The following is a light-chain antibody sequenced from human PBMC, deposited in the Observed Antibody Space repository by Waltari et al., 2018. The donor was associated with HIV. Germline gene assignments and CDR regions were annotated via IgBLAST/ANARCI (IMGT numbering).Light chain of an antibody. CDR2: GKN. CDR3: NSRDSSGNHRL. V-gene: IGLV3-19*01. Sequence: SSELTQDPAVSVALGQTVRITCQGDSLRSYYASWYQQKPGQAPVLVVFGKNNRPSAIPDRFSGSSSGNTASLTITGAQAEDEADYYCNSRDSSGNHRLFGTGTKVTVL. J-gene: IGLJ1*01. CDR1: SLRSYY.